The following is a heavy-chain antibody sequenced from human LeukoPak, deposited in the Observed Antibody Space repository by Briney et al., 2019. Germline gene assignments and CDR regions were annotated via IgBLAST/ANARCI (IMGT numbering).Heavy chain of an antibody. J-gene: IGHJ6*03. Sequence: GGSLRLSCAASGFTFSSYGMHWVRQAPGKGLVWVSRINSDGSSTSYADSVKGRFTISRDNAKNTLYLQMNSLRAEDTAVYYCARVGPMGYYYYYYMDVWGKGTTVTVSS. CDR2: INSDGSST. CDR1: GFTFSSYG. V-gene: IGHV3-74*01. CDR3: ARVGPMGYYYYYYMDV. D-gene: IGHD1-26*01.